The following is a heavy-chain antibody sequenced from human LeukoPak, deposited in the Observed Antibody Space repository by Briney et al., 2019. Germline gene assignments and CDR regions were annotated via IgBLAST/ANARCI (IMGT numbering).Heavy chain of an antibody. V-gene: IGHV3-7*05. D-gene: IGHD4-23*01. CDR2: IKQDGSEK. Sequence: PGGSLRLSCAASGFTFSNYWMSWVRQAPGKGLEWVANIKQDGSEKYYVDSVEGRFTISRDNAQNSLFLQMNSLRAEDTAVYYCARAPEGYTVVTIFDFWGQGTLVTVSS. CDR1: GFTFSNYW. CDR3: ARAPEGYTVVTIFDF. J-gene: IGHJ4*02.